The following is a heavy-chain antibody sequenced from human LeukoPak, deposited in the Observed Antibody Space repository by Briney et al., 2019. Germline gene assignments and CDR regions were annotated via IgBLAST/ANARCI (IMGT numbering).Heavy chain of an antibody. Sequence: SETLSLTCTVSGGSISSYYWSWIRQPPGKGLGWIGYIYYSGSTNYNPSLKSRVTISVDTSKNQFSLKLSSVTAADTAVYYCARSGSEWLVIRYNWFDPWGQGTLVTVSS. V-gene: IGHV4-59*08. CDR2: IYYSGST. D-gene: IGHD6-19*01. CDR1: GGSISSYY. J-gene: IGHJ5*02. CDR3: ARSGSEWLVIRYNWFDP.